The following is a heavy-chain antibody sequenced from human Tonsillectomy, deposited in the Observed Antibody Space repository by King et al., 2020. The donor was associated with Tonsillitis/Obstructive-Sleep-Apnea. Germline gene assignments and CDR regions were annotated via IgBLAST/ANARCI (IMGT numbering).Heavy chain of an antibody. Sequence: QLVQSGAEVKKPGSSVKVSCKASGGTFSSYAISWVRQAPGQGLEWMGGIIPIFGTANYAQKFQGRVTITADESTSTAYMELSSLRPEDTDVYYCASHPLRFLEWPHLDYWGQGTLVTVSS. D-gene: IGHD3-3*01. CDR3: ASHPLRFLEWPHLDY. CDR1: GGTFSSYA. CDR2: IIPIFGTA. V-gene: IGHV1-69*01. J-gene: IGHJ4*02.